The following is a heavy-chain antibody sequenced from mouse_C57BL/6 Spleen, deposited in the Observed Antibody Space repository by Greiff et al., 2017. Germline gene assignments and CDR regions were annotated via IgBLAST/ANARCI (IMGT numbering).Heavy chain of an antibody. CDR1: GYAFSSYW. CDR3: ARWLPYYFDY. V-gene: IGHV1-80*01. Sequence: VQRVESGAELVKPGASVKISCKASGYAFSSYWMNWVKQRPGKGLEWIGQIYPGDGDTNYNGKFKGKATLTADKSSSTAYMQLSSLTSEDSAVYFCARWLPYYFDYWGQGTTLTVSS. D-gene: IGHD2-2*01. J-gene: IGHJ2*01. CDR2: IYPGDGDT.